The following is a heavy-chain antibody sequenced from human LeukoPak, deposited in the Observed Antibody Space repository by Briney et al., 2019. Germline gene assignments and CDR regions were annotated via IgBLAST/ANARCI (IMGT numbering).Heavy chain of an antibody. V-gene: IGHV4-30-2*01. Sequence: SQTLSLTCAVSGGSISSGGYSWSWIRQPPGKGLEWIGYIYHSGSTYYNPSLKSRVTISVDRSKNQFSLKLSSVTAADTAVYYCARALYSSGWPLYGMDVWGKGTTVTVSS. CDR2: IYHSGST. D-gene: IGHD6-19*01. CDR3: ARALYSSGWPLYGMDV. CDR1: GGSISSGGYS. J-gene: IGHJ6*04.